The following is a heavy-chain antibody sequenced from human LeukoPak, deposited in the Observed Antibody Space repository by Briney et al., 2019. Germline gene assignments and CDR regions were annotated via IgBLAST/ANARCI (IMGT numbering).Heavy chain of an antibody. Sequence: PGGSPRLSCAASGFTFSSYAMHWVREAPGKGLGGVAGISYDGSNKYYAASVKGRFTISRHNSKNTLYLQMNSLRAEDTAVYYCARGYGDFTYYFDYWGQGTLVTVSS. D-gene: IGHD4-17*01. CDR2: ISYDGSNK. V-gene: IGHV3-30*04. CDR3: ARGYGDFTYYFDY. J-gene: IGHJ4*02. CDR1: GFTFSSYA.